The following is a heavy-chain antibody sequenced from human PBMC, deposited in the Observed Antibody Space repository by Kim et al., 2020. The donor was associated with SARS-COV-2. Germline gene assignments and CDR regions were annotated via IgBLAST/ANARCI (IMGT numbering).Heavy chain of an antibody. Sequence: SETLSLTCAVYGGSFSGYYWSWIRQPPGKGLEWIGEINHSGSTNYNPSLKSRVTISVDTSKNQFSLKLSSVTAADTAVYYCARDLGDPQDYWGQGTLVPV. CDR2: INHSGST. CDR3: ARDLGDPQDY. D-gene: IGHD3-16*01. V-gene: IGHV4-34*01. J-gene: IGHJ4*02. CDR1: GGSFSGYY.